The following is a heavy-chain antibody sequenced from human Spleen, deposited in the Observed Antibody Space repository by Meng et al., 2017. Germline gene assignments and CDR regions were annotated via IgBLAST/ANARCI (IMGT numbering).Heavy chain of an antibody. V-gene: IGHV1-24*01. Sequence: ASVKVSCKVSGYTLTELSMHWVRQAPGKGLEWMGGFDPEDGETIYAQKFQGRVTMTEDTSTDTAYMELSSLRSEDTAVYYCATVYNYYDSSGYYSFHYWGQGTLVTVSS. CDR3: ATVYNYYDSSGYYSFHY. CDR2: FDPEDGET. CDR1: GYTLTELS. D-gene: IGHD3-22*01. J-gene: IGHJ4*02.